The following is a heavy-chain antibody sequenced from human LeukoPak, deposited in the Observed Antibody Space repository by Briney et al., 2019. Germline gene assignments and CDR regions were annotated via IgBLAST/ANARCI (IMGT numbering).Heavy chain of an antibody. J-gene: IGHJ4*02. D-gene: IGHD3-10*01. V-gene: IGHV3-30*03. CDR2: ISYDGGNK. CDR3: GRGSVGFGELNY. CDR1: GFTFSSYG. Sequence: GGSLRLSCAASGFTFSSYGIHWVRQAPGKGLEWVAVISYDGGNKYFADSVKGRFTISRDNSKNTVYLQMNSLRIEDTAVYYCGRGSVGFGELNYWGQGTLVTVSS.